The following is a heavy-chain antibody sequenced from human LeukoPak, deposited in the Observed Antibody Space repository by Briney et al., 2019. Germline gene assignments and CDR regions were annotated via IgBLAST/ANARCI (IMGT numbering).Heavy chain of an antibody. D-gene: IGHD3-9*01. CDR1: GDSISSSNYY. V-gene: IGHV4-39*01. J-gene: IGHJ3*02. CDR2: IYYSGST. CDR3: ARPVKNYDILTGAFDI. Sequence: SETLSLTCTVSGDSISSSNYYWGWIRLPPGKGLEWIGSIYYSGSTYYNPSLKSRVTISVDTSKNQFSLKLSSVTAADTAVYYCARPVKNYDILTGAFDIWGQGTMVTVSS.